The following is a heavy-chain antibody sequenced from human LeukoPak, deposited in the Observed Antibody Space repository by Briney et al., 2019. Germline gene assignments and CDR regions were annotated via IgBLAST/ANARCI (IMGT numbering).Heavy chain of an antibody. CDR3: AKDSKRVAVAGNYFDY. Sequence: PGGSQRLSCAVSGFSFSSFAMSWVRQAPGKGLEWVSGIISSGGDTYYTDSVKGRFTISRDNSKNTLYLQMNSLRAEDTAVYYCAKDSKRVAVAGNYFDYWGQGTLVTVSS. V-gene: IGHV3-23*01. J-gene: IGHJ4*02. CDR1: GFSFSSFA. CDR2: IISSGGDT. D-gene: IGHD6-19*01.